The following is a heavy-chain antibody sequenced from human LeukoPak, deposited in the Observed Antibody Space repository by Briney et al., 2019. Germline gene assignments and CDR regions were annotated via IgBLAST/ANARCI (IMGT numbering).Heavy chain of an antibody. Sequence: ASVRVSCKASGGTFSSYAISWVRQAPGQGLEWMGGIIPIFGTANYAQKFQGRVTITTDESTSTAYMELSSLRSEDTAVYYCARVQYDSSGYSFDYWGQGTLVTVSS. CDR1: GGTFSSYA. V-gene: IGHV1-69*05. CDR3: ARVQYDSSGYSFDY. D-gene: IGHD3-22*01. CDR2: IIPIFGTA. J-gene: IGHJ4*02.